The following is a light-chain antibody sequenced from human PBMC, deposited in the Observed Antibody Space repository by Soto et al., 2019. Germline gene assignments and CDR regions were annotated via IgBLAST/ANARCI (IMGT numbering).Light chain of an antibody. CDR1: SSEVRGYDY. CDR2: DVN. V-gene: IGLV2-11*01. J-gene: IGLJ2*01. CDR3: CSYAGNYIVL. Sequence: QSALTQPRSVSGSPGQSVTISCTGTSSEVRGYDYLSWYQQHPGKAPKLMIYDVNKRPSRVPDRFSGSKSGNTASLTISGLQADDEADYYCCSYAGNYIVLFGGGTKVTVL.